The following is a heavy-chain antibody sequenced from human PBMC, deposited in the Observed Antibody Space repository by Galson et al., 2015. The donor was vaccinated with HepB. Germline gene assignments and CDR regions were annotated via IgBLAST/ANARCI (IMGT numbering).Heavy chain of an antibody. V-gene: IGHV3-48*02. CDR1: GFTFSSYS. J-gene: IGHJ6*02. Sequence: SLRLSCAASGFTFSSYSMNWVRQAPGKGLEWVSYISSSSSTIYYADSVKGRFTISRDNAKNSLYLQMNSLRDEDTAVYYCAREGYCSSTSCYAYYYYFYGMDVWGHGTTVTVSS. CDR3: AREGYCSSTSCYAYYYYFYGMDV. CDR2: ISSSSSTI. D-gene: IGHD2-2*01.